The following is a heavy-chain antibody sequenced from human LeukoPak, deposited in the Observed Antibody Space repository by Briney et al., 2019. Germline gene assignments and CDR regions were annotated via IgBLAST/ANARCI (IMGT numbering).Heavy chain of an antibody. Sequence: PGGSLRLSCAASGFTFDDYAMHWVRQAPGKGLEWVSLISWDGGSTYYADSVKGRFTISRDNSKNSLYLQMNSLRAEDTALYYCAKGFIVGATTGLFDYWGQGTLVTVSS. CDR3: AKGFIVGATTGLFDY. CDR1: GFTFDDYA. J-gene: IGHJ4*02. V-gene: IGHV3-43D*03. CDR2: ISWDGGST. D-gene: IGHD1-26*01.